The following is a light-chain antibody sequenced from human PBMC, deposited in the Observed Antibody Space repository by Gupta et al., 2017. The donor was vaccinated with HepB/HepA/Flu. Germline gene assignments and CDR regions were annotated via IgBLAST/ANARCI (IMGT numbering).Light chain of an antibody. V-gene: IGKV3-15*01. CDR2: GAS. CDR1: QSVSSY. CDR3: QQYKYGPLT. J-gene: IGKJ1*01. Sequence: EIVMTQSPATLSVSPGERATLSCRASQSVSSYLAWYQQEPGQAPRLLIYGASTRATGIPARFSGSGSGTEFTLTISSLQSEDFAVEYCQQYKYGPLTFGQGTKVEIK.